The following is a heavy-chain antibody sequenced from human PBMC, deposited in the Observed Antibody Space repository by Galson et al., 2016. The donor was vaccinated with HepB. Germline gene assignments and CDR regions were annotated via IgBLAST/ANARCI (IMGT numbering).Heavy chain of an antibody. D-gene: IGHD2-2*01. CDR2: IGSTGDT. CDR1: GFTFSNYD. J-gene: IGHJ6*02. CDR3: AREVRKNGMDV. Sequence: SLRLSCAASGFTFSNYDMHWVRQVTGKGLEWVSAIGSTGDTYYLDSVKGRFTIPRENAKNSFYLQMNSLRAGDTAVYYCAREVRKNGMDVWGQGTTVTVSS. V-gene: IGHV3-13*01.